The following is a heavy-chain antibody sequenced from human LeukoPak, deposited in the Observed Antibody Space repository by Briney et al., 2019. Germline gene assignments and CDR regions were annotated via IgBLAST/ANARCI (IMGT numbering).Heavy chain of an antibody. Sequence: SQTLSLTCAVYGGSLSGYYWSWIRQPPGKGLEWIGEINHSGSTNYNPSLKSRVTISVDTSKNQFSLKLSSVTAADTAVYYCARAAAAARNFDYWGQGTLVTVSS. CDR1: GGSLSGYY. V-gene: IGHV4-34*01. CDR3: ARAAAAARNFDY. D-gene: IGHD6-13*01. J-gene: IGHJ4*02. CDR2: INHSGST.